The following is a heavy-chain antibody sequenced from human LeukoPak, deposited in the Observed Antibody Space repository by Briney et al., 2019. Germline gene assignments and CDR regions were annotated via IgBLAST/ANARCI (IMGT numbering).Heavy chain of an antibody. CDR2: INPNSGGT. V-gene: IGHV1-2*02. Sequence: ASVKVSCTASGYTFTGYYMHWVRPAPGQGLEWMGWINPNSGGTNYAQKFQGRVTMTRDTSISTAYMELSRLRSDDTAVYYCARDRIVGATTIDYWGQGTLVTVSS. D-gene: IGHD1-26*01. CDR1: GYTFTGYY. CDR3: ARDRIVGATTIDY. J-gene: IGHJ4*02.